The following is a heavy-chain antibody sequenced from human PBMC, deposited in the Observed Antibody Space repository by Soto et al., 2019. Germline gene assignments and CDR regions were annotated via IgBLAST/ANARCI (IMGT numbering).Heavy chain of an antibody. D-gene: IGHD3-22*01. CDR1: GGSISSGGYY. V-gene: IGHV4-31*03. J-gene: IGHJ3*02. CDR3: ARGTYYYDSSGYLAI. CDR2: IYYSGST. Sequence: LSLTCTVSGGSISSGGYYWSWIRQHPGKGLEWIGYIYYSGSTYYNPSLKSRVTISVDTSKNQFSLKLSSVTAADTAVYYCARGTYYYDSSGYLAIWGQGTMVTVSS.